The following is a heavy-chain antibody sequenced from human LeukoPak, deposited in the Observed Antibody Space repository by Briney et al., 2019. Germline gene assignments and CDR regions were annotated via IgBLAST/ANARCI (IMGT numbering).Heavy chain of an antibody. CDR2: IYYSGST. V-gene: IGHV4-39*07. D-gene: IGHD6-13*01. J-gene: IGHJ4*02. CDR3: AITDAAAGHPFDY. Sequence: SETLSLTCTVSGGSISSSSYYWGWIRQPPGKGLEWIGSIYYSGSTYYNPSLKSRVTISVDTSKNQFSLKPSSVTAADTAVYYCAITDAAAGHPFDYWGQGTLVTVSS. CDR1: GGSISSSSYY.